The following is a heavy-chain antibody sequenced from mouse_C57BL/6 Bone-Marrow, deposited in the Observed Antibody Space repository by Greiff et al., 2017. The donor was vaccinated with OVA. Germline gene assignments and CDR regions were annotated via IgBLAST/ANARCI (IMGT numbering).Heavy chain of an antibody. J-gene: IGHJ1*03. V-gene: IGHV5-4*01. CDR3: ARDLPWYFDV. CDR1: GFTFSSYA. CDR2: ISDGGSYT. Sequence: EVKLMESGGGLVKPGGSLKLSCAASGFTFSSYAMSWVRQTPEKRLEWVATISDGGSYTYYPDNVKGRFTISRDNAKNNLYLQMSHLKSEDTAMYYCARDLPWYFDVWGTGTTVTVSS.